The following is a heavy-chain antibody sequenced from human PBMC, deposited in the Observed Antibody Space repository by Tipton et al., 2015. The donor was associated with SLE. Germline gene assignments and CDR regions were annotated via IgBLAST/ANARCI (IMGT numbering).Heavy chain of an antibody. CDR3: AGATYYYDRSGYYYPFDY. Sequence: LRLSCTVSGGSISSSSYYWGWIRQPPGKGLEWIGSIYYSGSTNYNPSLKSRVTISVDTSKNQFSLKLSSVTAADTAVYYCAGATYYYDRSGYYYPFDYWGQGTLVTVSS. V-gene: IGHV4-39*07. J-gene: IGHJ4*02. D-gene: IGHD3-22*01. CDR2: IYYSGST. CDR1: GGSISSSSYY.